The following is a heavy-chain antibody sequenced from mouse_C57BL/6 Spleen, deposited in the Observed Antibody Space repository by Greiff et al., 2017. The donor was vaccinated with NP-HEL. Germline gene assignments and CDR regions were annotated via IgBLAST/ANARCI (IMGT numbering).Heavy chain of an antibody. V-gene: IGHV1-82*01. Sequence: VQLKESGPELVKPGASVKISCKASGYAFSSSWMNWVKQRPGKGLEWIGRIYPGDGDTNYNGKFKGKATLTADKSSSTAYMQLSSLTSEDSAVYFCAHYYGSSYGYFDVWGTGTTVTVSS. CDR3: AHYYGSSYGYFDV. CDR1: GYAFSSSW. J-gene: IGHJ1*03. CDR2: IYPGDGDT. D-gene: IGHD1-1*01.